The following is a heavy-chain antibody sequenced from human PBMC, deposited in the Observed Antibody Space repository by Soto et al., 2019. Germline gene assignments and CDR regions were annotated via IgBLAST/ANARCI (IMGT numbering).Heavy chain of an antibody. CDR1: GDTVSSNSVA. Sequence: QVQLQQSGPGLVKPSQTLSLTCVGSGDTVSSNSVAWNWVRQSPSRGLEWLGRTYYRSRWYSDYAASVRSRIDINADTSKNQVSLQLNSVTPEDTAVYXXXXXXXDSDYYYYGMDVWGQGTTVTVSS. D-gene: IGHD2-21*01. CDR2: TYYRSRWYS. V-gene: IGHV6-1*01. CDR3: XXXXXDSDYYYYGMDV. J-gene: IGHJ6*02.